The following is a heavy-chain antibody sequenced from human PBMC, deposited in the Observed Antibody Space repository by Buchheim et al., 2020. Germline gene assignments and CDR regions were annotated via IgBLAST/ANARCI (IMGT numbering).Heavy chain of an antibody. D-gene: IGHD6-19*01. J-gene: IGHJ4*02. CDR3: ARGGSGPHYFDY. Sequence: EVQLVESGGGLVQPGGSLRLSCAASGFTFGSYWMSWVRQAPGKGLEWVANIKQDGSERYYVDSVKGRFTISRDNARNSVYLQMNGLRAEDTAVYYCARGGSGPHYFDYWGQGTL. CDR1: GFTFGSYW. V-gene: IGHV3-7*01. CDR2: IKQDGSER.